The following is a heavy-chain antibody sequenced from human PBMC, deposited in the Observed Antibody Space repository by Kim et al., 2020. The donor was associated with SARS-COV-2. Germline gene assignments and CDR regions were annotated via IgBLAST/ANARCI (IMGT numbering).Heavy chain of an antibody. D-gene: IGHD7-27*01. CDR1: GFTFTTYN. V-gene: IGHV3-48*02. CDR2: ISVTDAI. J-gene: IGHJ4*02. Sequence: GGSVRLSCAASGFTFTTYNMNWVRQAPGKGLEWISYISVTDAIYYADSVKGRFTISRDYAKNSLDLQMNSLRDEDTAVYYCARDWNWGIDVWGQGTLVTVSS. CDR3: ARDWNWGIDV.